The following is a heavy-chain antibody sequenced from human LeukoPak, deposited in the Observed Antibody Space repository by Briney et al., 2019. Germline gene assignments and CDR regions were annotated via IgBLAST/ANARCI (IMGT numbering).Heavy chain of an antibody. CDR1: RFTFSTYA. J-gene: IGHJ4*02. Sequence: GGSLRLSCAASRFTFSTYAMTWVRQAPGKGLEWVSSISAGGGSTYYADSVKGRFTISRDNSKNTLYLQMNSLRAEDTAIYYCAKGSRGSGTYYFDYWGQGTLVTVSS. V-gene: IGHV3-23*01. CDR2: ISAGGGST. CDR3: AKGSRGSGTYYFDY. D-gene: IGHD1-26*01.